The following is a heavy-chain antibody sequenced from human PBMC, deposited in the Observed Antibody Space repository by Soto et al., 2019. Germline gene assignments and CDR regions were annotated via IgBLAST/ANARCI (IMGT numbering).Heavy chain of an antibody. Sequence: GGSLRLSCAASGFSFRNYVMHWVRQAPGKGLEWVSSIGRRSDIYYADSVKGRFTISRDNAKNSVSLQMNSLRDEDTAVYYCAREETAWPLAYGLDVWGQGTTVTVSS. CDR1: GFSFRNYV. V-gene: IGHV3-21*01. J-gene: IGHJ6*02. CDR3: AREETAWPLAYGLDV. D-gene: IGHD2-21*02. CDR2: IGRRSDI.